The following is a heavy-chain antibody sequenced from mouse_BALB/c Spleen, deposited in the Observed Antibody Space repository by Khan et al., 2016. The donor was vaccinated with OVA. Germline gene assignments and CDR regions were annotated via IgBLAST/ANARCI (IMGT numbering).Heavy chain of an antibody. D-gene: IGHD1-1*02. CDR3: TRSGWAAFAY. V-gene: IGHV1S81*02. J-gene: IGHJ3*01. Sequence: QVQLQQPGAELVKPGASVKLSCKASGYTFTSYYMYWVKQRPGQGLEWIGGINPSDGGTNFNEKFKSKATLTVDKSSSTAYMQLSSLTSEDSAGYYGTRSGWAAFAYWGQGTLVTVSA. CDR1: GYTFTSYY. CDR2: INPSDGGT.